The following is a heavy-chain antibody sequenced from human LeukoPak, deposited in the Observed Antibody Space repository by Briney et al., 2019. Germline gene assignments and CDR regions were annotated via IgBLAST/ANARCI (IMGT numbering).Heavy chain of an antibody. V-gene: IGHV4-34*01. CDR1: GGPFSGYY. J-gene: IGHJ4*02. CDR3: ARALPSSSDPFDY. D-gene: IGHD6-6*01. Sequence: SETLSLTCAVSGGPFSGYYWSWIRQPPGKGLEWIGEINHSGSTNYNPSLKSRVTISVDTSKNQFSLKLSSVTAADTAVYYCARALPSSSDPFDYWGQGTLVTVSS. CDR2: INHSGST.